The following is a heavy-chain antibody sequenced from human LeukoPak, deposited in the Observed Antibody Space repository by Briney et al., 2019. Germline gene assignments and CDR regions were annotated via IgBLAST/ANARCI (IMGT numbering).Heavy chain of an antibody. CDR3: ARDMMVNYDYVWGSYRPGYYHYYMDV. D-gene: IGHD3-16*02. V-gene: IGHV1-2*06. CDR1: GYTFTSYD. CDR2: IDPNSGGT. J-gene: IGHJ6*03. Sequence: ASVKVSCKASGYTFTSYDINWVRQATGQGLEWMGRIDPNSGGTNYAQKFQGRVTMTRDTSISTAYMELSRLRSDDTAVYYCARDMMVNYDYVWGSYRPGYYHYYMDVWGKGTTVTVSS.